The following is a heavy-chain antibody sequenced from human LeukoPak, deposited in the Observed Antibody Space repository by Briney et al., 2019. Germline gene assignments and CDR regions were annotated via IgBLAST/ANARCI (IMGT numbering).Heavy chain of an antibody. D-gene: IGHD5-24*01. CDR1: GYSISSGYY. CDR3: ARGGDGYNPFDY. J-gene: IGHJ4*02. Sequence: AETLSLTCTVSGYSISSGYYWGWIRQPPGKELEWIGIIYHSGSTYYNPSLNSRLTIPVHTPNKQFSLKLSSVTAADTHVYYCARGGDGYNPFDYWGQGTLVTVSS. CDR2: IYHSGST. V-gene: IGHV4-38-2*02.